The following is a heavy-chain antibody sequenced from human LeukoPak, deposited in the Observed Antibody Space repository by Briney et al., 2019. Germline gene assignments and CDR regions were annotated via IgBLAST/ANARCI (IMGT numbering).Heavy chain of an antibody. Sequence: GRSLRLSCAASGFTFSSYAMHWVRQAPGKGLEWVAVISYDGSNKYYADSVKGRFTISRDNSKNTLYLQMNSLRAEDTAVYYCARPHYQLLYDAFDIWGQGTMVTVSS. CDR2: ISYDGSNK. CDR3: ARPHYQLLYDAFDI. CDR1: GFTFSSYA. V-gene: IGHV3-30-3*01. D-gene: IGHD2-2*02. J-gene: IGHJ3*02.